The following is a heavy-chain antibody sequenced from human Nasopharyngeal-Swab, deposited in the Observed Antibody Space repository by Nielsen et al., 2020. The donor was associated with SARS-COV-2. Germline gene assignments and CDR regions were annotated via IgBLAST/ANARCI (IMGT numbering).Heavy chain of an antibody. CDR3: ARNAGSGTRQSWFDP. Sequence: VRQAPGKGLEWVANIWHDGSHENYVDSVKGRFTISRDNSKKTLYLQMNGLRAEDTATYYCARNAGSGTRQSWFDPWGQGTLVTVSS. J-gene: IGHJ5*02. V-gene: IGHV3-33*01. D-gene: IGHD3-10*01. CDR2: IWHDGSHE.